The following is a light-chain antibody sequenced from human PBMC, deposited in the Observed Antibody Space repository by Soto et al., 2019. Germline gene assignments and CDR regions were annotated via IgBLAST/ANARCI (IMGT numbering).Light chain of an antibody. J-gene: IGKJ5*01. V-gene: IGKV3-20*01. CDR2: GAS. CDR3: QHYGGSPLT. CDR1: QSVSSSP. Sequence: EIVLTQSPGTLSLSPGEGATLSCRAGQSVSSSPLAWYQQKPGQAPRLLVYGASSRATGIPDRFSGSGSGTDFTLTISRLEPEDFAVYYCQHYGGSPLTFGQGTRLEIK.